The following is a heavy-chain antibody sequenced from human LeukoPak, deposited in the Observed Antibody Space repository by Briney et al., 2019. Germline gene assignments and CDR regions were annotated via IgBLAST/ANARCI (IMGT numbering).Heavy chain of an antibody. J-gene: IGHJ4*02. CDR3: ARRGGSGRSFDY. D-gene: IGHD3-10*01. CDR1: GASVSSGVYY. Sequence: SETLSLTCTVSGASVSSGVYYWSWLRQPPGKGLEWIGYIYYSGSTNYNPSLKSRVTISVDTSKNQFSLKVSSVTAADTAVYYCARRGGSGRSFDYWGQGTLVTVSS. V-gene: IGHV4-61*08. CDR2: IYYSGST.